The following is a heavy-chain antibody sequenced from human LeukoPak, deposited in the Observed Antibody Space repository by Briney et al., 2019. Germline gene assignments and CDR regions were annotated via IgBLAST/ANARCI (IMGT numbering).Heavy chain of an antibody. CDR2: ISSSSSTI. CDR1: GFTFSSYS. CDR3: ARDLGSYVDTAMDPDY. V-gene: IGHV3-48*01. D-gene: IGHD5-18*01. J-gene: IGHJ4*02. Sequence: PGGSLRLSCAASGFTFSSYSMNWVRQAPGKGLEWVSYISSSSSTIYYADSVKGRFTISRDNAKNSLYLQMNSLRAEDTAVYYCARDLGSYVDTAMDPDYWGQGTLVTVSS.